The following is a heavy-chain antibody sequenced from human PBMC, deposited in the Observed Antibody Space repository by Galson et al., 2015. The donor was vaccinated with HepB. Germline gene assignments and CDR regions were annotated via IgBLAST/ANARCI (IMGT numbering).Heavy chain of an antibody. CDR3: ARGPITYYYDSSGYYAFDI. Sequence: SVKVSCKASGGTFSSYAISWVRQAPGQGLEWMGGIIPIFGTANYAQKFQGRVTITADESTSTAYMELSSLRSEDTAVYYCARGPITYYYDSSGYYAFDIWGQGTMVTVSS. CDR1: GGTFSSYA. V-gene: IGHV1-69*13. D-gene: IGHD3-22*01. CDR2: IIPIFGTA. J-gene: IGHJ3*02.